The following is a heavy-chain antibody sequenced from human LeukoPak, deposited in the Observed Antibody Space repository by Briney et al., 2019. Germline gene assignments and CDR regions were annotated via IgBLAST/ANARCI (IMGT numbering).Heavy chain of an antibody. Sequence: ASVKVSCKASGYTFTGYYMRWVRQAPGQGLEWMGWINPNSGGTNYAQKFQGRVTMTRDTSISTAYMELSRLRSDDTAVYYCARSKNIAAAGTGVGYWGQGTLVTVSS. D-gene: IGHD6-13*01. J-gene: IGHJ4*02. CDR1: GYTFTGYY. CDR3: ARSKNIAAAGTGVGY. CDR2: INPNSGGT. V-gene: IGHV1-2*02.